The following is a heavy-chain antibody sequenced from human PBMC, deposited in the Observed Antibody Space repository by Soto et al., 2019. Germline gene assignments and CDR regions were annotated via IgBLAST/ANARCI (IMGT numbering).Heavy chain of an antibody. V-gene: IGHV1-2*04. Sequence: ASVKVSCKASGYTVTGYYMHWVRQAPGQGLEWMGWINPNSGGTNYAQKVQGWVTMTRDTSISTAYMELSRLRSDDTAVYYCARWGYCSSTSCSKPKPEGMDVWGQGTTVTVSS. CDR3: ARWGYCSSTSCSKPKPEGMDV. J-gene: IGHJ6*02. D-gene: IGHD2-2*01. CDR2: INPNSGGT. CDR1: GYTVTGYY.